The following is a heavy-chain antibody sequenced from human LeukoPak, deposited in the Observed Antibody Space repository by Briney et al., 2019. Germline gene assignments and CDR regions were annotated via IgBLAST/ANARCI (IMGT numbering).Heavy chain of an antibody. D-gene: IGHD6-6*01. Sequence: PSETLSLTCTVSGGSISSYYWSWIRQPPGKGLEWIGYIYYSGSTNYNPSLKSRVTISVDTSKNQFSLKLSSVTAADTAVYYCARHFKALEDSSSSGSNYYYGMDVWGQGTTVTVSS. CDR2: IYYSGST. J-gene: IGHJ6*02. CDR1: GGSISSYY. V-gene: IGHV4-59*08. CDR3: ARHFKALEDSSSSGSNYYYGMDV.